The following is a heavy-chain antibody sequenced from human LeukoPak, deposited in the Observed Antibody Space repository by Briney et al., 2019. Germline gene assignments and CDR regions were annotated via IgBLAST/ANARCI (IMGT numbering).Heavy chain of an antibody. J-gene: IGHJ4*02. D-gene: IGHD5-12*01. CDR3: AKGGSGYAKPMLDY. CDR2: ISYDGSNK. CDR1: GFTFSSYG. V-gene: IGHV3-30*18. Sequence: PGRSLRLSCAASGFTFSSYGMHWVRQAPGKGLEWVAVISYDGSNKYYADSVKGRFTISRDNSKNTLYLQMNSLRAEDTAVYYCAKGGSGYAKPMLDYWGQGTLVTVSS.